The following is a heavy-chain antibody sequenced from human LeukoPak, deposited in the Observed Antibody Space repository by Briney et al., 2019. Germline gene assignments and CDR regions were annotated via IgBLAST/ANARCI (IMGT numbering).Heavy chain of an antibody. CDR2: ISYDGSNK. V-gene: IGHV3-30-3*01. J-gene: IGHJ4*02. CDR3: ARCSTGIRYFDWFAADY. D-gene: IGHD3-9*01. CDR1: GFTFSSYA. Sequence: GGSLRLSCAASGFTFSSYAMHWVRQAPGKGLEWVAVISYDGSNKYYADSVEGRFTIPRDNSKNTLYLQMNSLRAEDTAVYYCARCSTGIRYFDWFAADYWGQGTLVTVSS.